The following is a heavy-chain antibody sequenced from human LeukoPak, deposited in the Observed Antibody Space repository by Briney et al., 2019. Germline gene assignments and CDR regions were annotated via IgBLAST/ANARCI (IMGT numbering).Heavy chain of an antibody. J-gene: IGHJ4*02. Sequence: SETLSLTCTVSGGSISSSRYYWGWIRQPPGKGLEWIGSIYYSGSTYYNPSLKSRVTISVDTSKNQFSLKLSSVTAADTAVYYCARLGSGSTDYWGQGTLVTVSS. D-gene: IGHD1-26*01. CDR3: ARLGSGSTDY. V-gene: IGHV4-39*01. CDR1: GGSISSSRYY. CDR2: IYYSGST.